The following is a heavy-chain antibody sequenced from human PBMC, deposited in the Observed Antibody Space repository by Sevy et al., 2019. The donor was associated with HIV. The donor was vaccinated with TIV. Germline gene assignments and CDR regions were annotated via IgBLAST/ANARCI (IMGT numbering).Heavy chain of an antibody. CDR3: ARSRYYFDS. CDR2: IGSSGPG. CDR1: GASITSYY. J-gene: IGHJ4*02. Sequence: SETLSLTCNVSGASITSYYWSWIRQPPGKGLEWVGDIGSSGPGNYNPSLKSRVTLSVDTTKSHFSLKLRSVTAVDTAVYYCARSRYYFDSRGQGAQVTVSS. D-gene: IGHD3-9*01. V-gene: IGHV4-4*08.